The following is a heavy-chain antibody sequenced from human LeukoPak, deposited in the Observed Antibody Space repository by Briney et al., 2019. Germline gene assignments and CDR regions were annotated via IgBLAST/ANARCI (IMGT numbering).Heavy chain of an antibody. CDR3: ARDLRYNWNDGDFDY. CDR2: NSAYNGNT. V-gene: IGHV1-18*01. J-gene: IGHJ4*02. D-gene: IGHD1-1*01. Sequence: ASVKVSCKASGYTFTSYGISWVRQAPGQGLEWMGWNSAYNGNTNYAQKLQGRVTMTTDTSTSTAYMELRSLRSDDTAVYYCARDLRYNWNDGDFDYWGQGTLVTVSS. CDR1: GYTFTSYG.